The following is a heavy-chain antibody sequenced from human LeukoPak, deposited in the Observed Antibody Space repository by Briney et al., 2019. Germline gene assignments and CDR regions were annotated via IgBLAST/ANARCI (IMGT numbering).Heavy chain of an antibody. D-gene: IGHD1-26*01. CDR1: GFTFSTYG. CDR2: ISYDGSNK. V-gene: IGHV3-30*03. J-gene: IGHJ3*02. Sequence: PGGSLRLSCAASGFTFSTYGMHWVRQAPGKGLEWVAIISYDGSNKYYADSVKGRFTISRDNSKNTLYLQMNSLRAEDTAMYYCARDSGFDAFDIWGQGTMVTVSS. CDR3: ARDSGFDAFDI.